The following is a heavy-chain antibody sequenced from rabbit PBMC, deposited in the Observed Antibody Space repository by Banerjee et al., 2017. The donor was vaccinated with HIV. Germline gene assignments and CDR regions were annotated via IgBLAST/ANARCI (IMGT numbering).Heavy chain of an antibody. V-gene: IGHV1S40*01. Sequence: QSLEESGGDLVKPGASLTLTCTASGFSFSSSYYMCWVRQAPGKGLEWIACIYAGSSGSTYYASWAKGRFTISKTSSTTVTLQMTSLTAADTATYFCARETTYVDYGSYYFNLWGPGTLVTVS. CDR3: ARETTYVDYGSYYFNL. CDR2: IYAGSSGST. CDR1: GFSFSSSYY. J-gene: IGHJ4*01. D-gene: IGHD2-1*01.